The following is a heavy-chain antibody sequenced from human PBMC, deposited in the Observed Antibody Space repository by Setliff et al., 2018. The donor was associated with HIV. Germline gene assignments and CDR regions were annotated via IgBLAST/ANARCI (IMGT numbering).Heavy chain of an antibody. J-gene: IGHJ3*02. Sequence: SVMVSCKASGGTFSSYAINWVRQAPGQGLEWMGGIIPMFGTLNFAQKFQGRVTITTDESTSTAYMELNSLRSEGTAVYYCARGHSHGYGYSGSYGPFDIWGQGTMVTVSS. D-gene: IGHD1-26*01. CDR1: GGTFSSYA. CDR2: IIPMFGTL. CDR3: ARGHSHGYGYSGSYGPFDI. V-gene: IGHV1-69*05.